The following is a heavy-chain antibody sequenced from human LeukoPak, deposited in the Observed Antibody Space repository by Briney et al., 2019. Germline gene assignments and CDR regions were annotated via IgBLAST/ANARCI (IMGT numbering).Heavy chain of an antibody. Sequence: PSETLSLTCTVSGGSISSHYWTWIRQSPVKGLEWIGDISNSGGTSYNPSLKSRVTISIDTSKNRFSLKLSSVTAADTAVYYCGRDALVGYFSYYYMDVWGKGTTVTVSS. V-gene: IGHV4-59*11. D-gene: IGHD2-15*01. J-gene: IGHJ6*03. CDR1: GGSISSHY. CDR2: ISNSGGT. CDR3: GRDALVGYFSYYYMDV.